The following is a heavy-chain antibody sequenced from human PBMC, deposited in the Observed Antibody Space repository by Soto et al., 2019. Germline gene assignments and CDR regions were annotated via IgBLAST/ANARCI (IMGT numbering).Heavy chain of an antibody. D-gene: IGHD6-19*01. Sequence: QVQLVQSGAEVKKPGSSVKVSCKASGGTFSSYAISWVRQAPGQGLEWMGGIIPIFGTANYAQKFQGRVTITADESTSTAYMELSSLRSEDTAVYYCARDRGGSGSGWYNDYYYGMDVWGQGTTVTVSS. J-gene: IGHJ6*02. CDR2: IIPIFGTA. CDR1: GGTFSSYA. V-gene: IGHV1-69*01. CDR3: ARDRGGSGSGWYNDYYYGMDV.